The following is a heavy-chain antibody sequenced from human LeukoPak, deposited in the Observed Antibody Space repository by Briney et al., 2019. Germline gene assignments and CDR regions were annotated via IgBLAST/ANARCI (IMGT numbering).Heavy chain of an antibody. CDR1: GGSFSGYY. CDR3: ARGALDYSNWFDP. CDR2: INHSGST. D-gene: IGHD4-4*01. Sequence: SETLPLTCAVYGGSFSGYYWSWIRQPPGKGLEWIGEINHSGSTNYNPSLKSRVTISVDTSKNQFSLKLSSVTAADTAVYYCARGALDYSNWFDPWGQGTLVTVSS. J-gene: IGHJ5*02. V-gene: IGHV4-34*01.